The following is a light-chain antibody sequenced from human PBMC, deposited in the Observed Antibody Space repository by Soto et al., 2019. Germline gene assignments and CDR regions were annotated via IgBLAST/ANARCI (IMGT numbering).Light chain of an antibody. CDR3: QQYNDLIT. CDR1: QDIRKN. V-gene: IGKV1-33*01. CDR2: GVS. J-gene: IGKJ4*01. Sequence: DIQMTQSQSSLSASVGDRVTITCQASQDIRKNLNWYQQKPGKAPKLLIYGVSNLETGVPSRFSGSGSGTDFTLTITSLQPEDISTYYCQQYNDLITFGGVTKVEI.